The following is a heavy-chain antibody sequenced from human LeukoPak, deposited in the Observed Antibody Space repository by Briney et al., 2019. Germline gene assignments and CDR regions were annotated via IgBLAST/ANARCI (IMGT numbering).Heavy chain of an antibody. CDR1: GFTFSSYS. Sequence: KTGGSLRLSCAASGFTFSSYSMNWVRQAPGKGLEWVSSISSSSSYIYYADSVKGRFTISRDNAKNSLYLQMNSLRAEDTAVYYCARDMWSVGRRDGYNYAFDIWGQGTMVTVSS. CDR2: ISSSSSYI. CDR3: ARDMWSVGRRDGYNYAFDI. J-gene: IGHJ3*02. V-gene: IGHV3-21*01. D-gene: IGHD5-24*01.